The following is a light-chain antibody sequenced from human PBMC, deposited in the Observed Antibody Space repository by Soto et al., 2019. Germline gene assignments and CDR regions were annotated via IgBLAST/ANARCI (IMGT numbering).Light chain of an antibody. CDR2: DVS. V-gene: IGLV2-14*01. CDR3: SSYTSSSTV. CDR1: SSDVGGYNY. J-gene: IGLJ1*01. Sequence: QSALTQPASVSGSPGQSITISCTGTSSDVGGYNYVSWYQQHPGKAPKLMIYDVSNRPSGVSNRFSGSKSGNTASLTISGVQAEAEADYYCSSYTSSSTVFGTGTKLTVL.